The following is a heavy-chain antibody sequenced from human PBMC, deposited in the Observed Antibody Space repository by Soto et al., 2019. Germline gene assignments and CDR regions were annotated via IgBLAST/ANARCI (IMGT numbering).Heavy chain of an antibody. V-gene: IGHV3-21*06. CDR3: ARESEDLTSNFDY. J-gene: IGHJ4*02. Sequence: GASVKVSCAASGFIFTRYSMNWVRQAPGKGLEWVSSISSTTNYIYYGDSMKGRFTISRDNAKNSLYLEMKSLRAEDTAVYYCARESEDLTSNFDYWGQGTLVTVSS. CDR2: ISSTTNYI. CDR1: GFIFTRYS.